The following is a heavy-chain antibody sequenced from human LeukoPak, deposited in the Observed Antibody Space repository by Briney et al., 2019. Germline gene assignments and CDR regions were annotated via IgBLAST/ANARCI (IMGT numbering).Heavy chain of an antibody. CDR2: ISYDGSNK. Sequence: PGRSLRLSCAASGFTFSSYGMHWVRQAPGKGLEWVAVISYDGSNKYYADSVKGRFTISRDNSKNTLYLQMNSLRAEDTAVYYCARGEVGATGDLDGSFDYWGQGTLVTVSS. D-gene: IGHD1-26*01. CDR3: ARGEVGATGDLDGSFDY. J-gene: IGHJ4*02. V-gene: IGHV3-30*03. CDR1: GFTFSSYG.